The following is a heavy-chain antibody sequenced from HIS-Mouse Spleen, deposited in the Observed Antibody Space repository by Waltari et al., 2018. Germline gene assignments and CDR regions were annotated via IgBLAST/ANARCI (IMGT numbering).Heavy chain of an antibody. Sequence: QLQLQESGPGLVKPSETLSLTCTVSGGSISRSSYGGWIRQPPGKGLAWIGSIYYSGSTYYNPSLKSRVTISVDTSKNQFSLKLSSVTAADTAVYYCAREIPYSSSWYDWYFDLWGRGTLVTVSS. CDR2: IYYSGST. J-gene: IGHJ2*01. D-gene: IGHD6-13*01. CDR3: AREIPYSSSWYDWYFDL. CDR1: GGSISRSSYG. V-gene: IGHV4-39*07.